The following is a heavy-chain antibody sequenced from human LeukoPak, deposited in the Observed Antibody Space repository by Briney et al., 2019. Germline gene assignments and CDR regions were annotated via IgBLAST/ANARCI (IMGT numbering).Heavy chain of an antibody. V-gene: IGHV3-7*05. CDR3: ARIGYSSSSFDF. Sequence: GGSLRLSCAASGFTFSSYWMSWVRQAPGKGLEWVANIKQDGSVEYYVVSVKGRLTISRDNAKESLYLQMNSLRAEDTAAYYCARIGYSSSSFDFWGQGTLVTVSS. CDR2: IKQDGSVE. D-gene: IGHD6-6*01. J-gene: IGHJ4*02. CDR1: GFTFSSYW.